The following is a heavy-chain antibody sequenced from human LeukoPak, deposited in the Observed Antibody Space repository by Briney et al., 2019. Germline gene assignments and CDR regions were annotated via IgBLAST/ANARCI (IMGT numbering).Heavy chain of an antibody. Sequence: PSETLSLTCTVSGGAISGYYWNWIRQPPGKGPEWIGHIHHSGTTTYNPFLQSRVTISLDTPKNQFSLKVSSVTAADTAVYYCARDDESDDHADFHIWGQGTMVTVSS. V-gene: IGHV4-59*01. CDR1: GGAISGYY. J-gene: IGHJ3*02. CDR3: ARDDESDDHADFHI. CDR2: IHHSGTT. D-gene: IGHD1-1*01.